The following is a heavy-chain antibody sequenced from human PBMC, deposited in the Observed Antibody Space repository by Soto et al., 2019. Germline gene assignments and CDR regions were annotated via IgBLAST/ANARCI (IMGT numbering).Heavy chain of an antibody. CDR3: AREENCSDGICYSEYFQR. V-gene: IGHV1-46*01. Sequence: QVQLEQSGAEVKKPGASVKVSCKASGYIFTAYSMHWVRRAPGQGLQWMGVVNPSGGSTNYAQKFQGRITLTRDTSRNTFYMYLSSLTSEDTAVYYCAREENCSDGICYSEYFQRWGQGTLVTVSS. CDR1: GYIFTAYS. D-gene: IGHD2-15*01. J-gene: IGHJ1*01. CDR2: VNPSGGST.